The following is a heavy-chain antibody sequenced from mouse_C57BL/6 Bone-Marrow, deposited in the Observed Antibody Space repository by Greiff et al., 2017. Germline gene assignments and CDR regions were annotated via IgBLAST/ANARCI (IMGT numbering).Heavy chain of an antibody. J-gene: IGHJ4*01. CDR1: GYTFTSYW. CDR2: IHPNSGST. V-gene: IGHV1-64*01. Sequence: QVQLQQSGAELVKPGASVKLSCKASGYTFTSYWMHWVKQRPGQGLEWIGMIHPNSGSTNYNEKFKSKATLTVDKSSSTAYMQLSSLTSEVSAVYYCAEGIYYYGSSGAMDYWGQGTSVTVSS. CDR3: AEGIYYYGSSGAMDY. D-gene: IGHD1-1*01.